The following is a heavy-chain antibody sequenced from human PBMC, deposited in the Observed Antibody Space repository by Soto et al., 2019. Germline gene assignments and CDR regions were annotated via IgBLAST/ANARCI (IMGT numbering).Heavy chain of an antibody. D-gene: IGHD3-10*01. Sequence: QVQLQESGPGLVKPSQTLSLTCTVSGGSISSGGYYWSWIRQHPGKGLEWIGYIYYSGSTSYNPSLKSRLTISVDTSKTQFSLKLSTAPPADTYDYYCARRVLHWGQGTLVTVSS. V-gene: IGHV4-31*03. CDR3: ARRVLH. CDR2: IYYSGST. CDR1: GGSISSGGYY. J-gene: IGHJ4*02.